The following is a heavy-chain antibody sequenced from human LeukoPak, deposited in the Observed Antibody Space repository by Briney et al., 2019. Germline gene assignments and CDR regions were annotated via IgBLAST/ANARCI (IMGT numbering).Heavy chain of an antibody. CDR2: INHSGST. CDR3: ARQRRSMPNYYMDV. CDR1: GGSISSSNW. V-gene: IGHV4-4*02. J-gene: IGHJ6*03. D-gene: IGHD2/OR15-2a*01. Sequence: TSETLSLTCAVSGGSISSSNWWSWVRQPPGKGLEWIGEINHSGSTNYNPSLKSRVTISVDTSKNQFSLKLSSVTAADTAVYYCARQRRSMPNYYMDVWGKGTTVTISS.